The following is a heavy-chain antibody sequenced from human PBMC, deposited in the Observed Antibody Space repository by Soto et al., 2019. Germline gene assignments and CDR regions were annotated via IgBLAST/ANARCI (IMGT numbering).Heavy chain of an antibody. V-gene: IGHV3-23*01. CDR3: ARTTTTKSRDY. Sequence: GGSLRLSCAASGFAFSSYDMRWVRQAPGKGLEYVSSISVTGSGTYYADSVKGRFTISRDNSKNTLYLQMNSLRVEDTAVYYCARTTTTKSRDYWGQGTLVTVSS. CDR2: ISVTGSGT. J-gene: IGHJ4*02. CDR1: GFAFSSYD. D-gene: IGHD4-17*01.